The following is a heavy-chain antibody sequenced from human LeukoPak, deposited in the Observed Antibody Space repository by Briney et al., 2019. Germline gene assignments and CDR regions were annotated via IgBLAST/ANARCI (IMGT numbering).Heavy chain of an antibody. CDR1: GYSISSGYY. V-gene: IGHV4-38-2*02. J-gene: IGHJ4*02. CDR3: ATSSGGDTTFAY. CDR2: IYHSGST. Sequence: PSETLSLTCTVSGYSISSGYYWGWIRQPPGKGLEWIGSIYHSGSTHYNPSLKSRVTISVDTSKNQFSLKLISVTAADTAVYYCATSSGGDTTFAYWGQGTLVTVSS. D-gene: IGHD4-17*01.